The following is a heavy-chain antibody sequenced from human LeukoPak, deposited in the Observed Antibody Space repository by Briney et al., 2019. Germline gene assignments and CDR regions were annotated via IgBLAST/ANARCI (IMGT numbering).Heavy chain of an antibody. CDR3: ARDLAVATIPYYYYGMDV. CDR2: IWYDGSNK. J-gene: IGHJ6*02. Sequence: GGSLRLSCAASGFTFSNYGMHWVRQAPGKGLEWVAVIWYDGSNKYYADSVKGRFTISRDNSKNTLYLQMDSLRAEDTAVYYCARDLAVATIPYYYYGMDVWGQGTTVTVSS. CDR1: GFTFSNYG. V-gene: IGHV3-33*08. D-gene: IGHD5-12*01.